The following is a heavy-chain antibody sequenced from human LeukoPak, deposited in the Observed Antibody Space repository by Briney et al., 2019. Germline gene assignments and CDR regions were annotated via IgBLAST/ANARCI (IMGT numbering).Heavy chain of an antibody. CDR3: ARDGPRPYSSTWAGYFDY. CDR1: GFIFSSYA. Sequence: GGSLRLSCAASGFIFSSYAMHWVRQAPGKGLEWVAVISYDGSNKYYADSVKGRFTISRDNSKNTVYLQMNSLRAEDTAVYYCARDGPRPYSSTWAGYFDYWGQGTLVTVSS. J-gene: IGHJ4*02. V-gene: IGHV3-30-3*01. D-gene: IGHD6-13*01. CDR2: ISYDGSNK.